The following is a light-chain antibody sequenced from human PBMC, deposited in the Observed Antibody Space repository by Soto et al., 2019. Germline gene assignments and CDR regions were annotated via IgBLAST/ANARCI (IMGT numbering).Light chain of an antibody. CDR3: SSYAGSRVV. V-gene: IGLV2-8*01. CDR1: SSDVGGYNY. Sequence: QSVLTQPPSASGSPGQSVTISCTGTSSDVGGYNYVSWYQQHPGKAPKLMIYEVSKRPSGVPDRFSDSKSGNSSSLTVPGLQAEDEDDYDCSSYAGSRVVFGGGTQLTVL. J-gene: IGLJ2*01. CDR2: EVS.